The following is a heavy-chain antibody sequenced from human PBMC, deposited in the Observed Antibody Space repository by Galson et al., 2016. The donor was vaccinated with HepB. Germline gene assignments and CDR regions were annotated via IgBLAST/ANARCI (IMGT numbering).Heavy chain of an antibody. V-gene: IGHV3-53*05. D-gene: IGHD1-26*01. J-gene: IGHJ4*02. CDR3: ARGLVGSTTAFDS. CDR1: GFTVTRCY. Sequence: SLRLSCAASGFTVTRCYMSWVRQAPGQGLEWVSVIYSGGATYYTDSARGRFTISRDDSKNTLFLQMDSLRPKDTAAYYCARGLVGSTTAFDSWGQGTLVAISS. CDR2: IYSGGAT.